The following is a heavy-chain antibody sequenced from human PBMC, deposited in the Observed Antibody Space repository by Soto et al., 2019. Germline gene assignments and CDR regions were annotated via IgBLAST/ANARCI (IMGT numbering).Heavy chain of an antibody. J-gene: IGHJ4*02. Sequence: SGPTLVNPTQTLTLTCTFSGFSLSTSGVGVGWIRQPPGKALEWLALIYWDDDKRYSPSLKSRLTITKDTSKNQVVLTMTNMGPVDTATYYCAHTGYDFWSGYPYYFDYWGQGTLVTVSS. V-gene: IGHV2-5*02. CDR2: IYWDDDK. CDR1: GFSLSTSGVG. D-gene: IGHD3-3*01. CDR3: AHTGYDFWSGYPYYFDY.